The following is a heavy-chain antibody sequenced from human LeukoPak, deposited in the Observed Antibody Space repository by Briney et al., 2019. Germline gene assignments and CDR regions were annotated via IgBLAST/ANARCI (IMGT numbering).Heavy chain of an antibody. V-gene: IGHV4-59*01. D-gene: IGHD3-3*01. Sequence: SETPSLTCTVSGGSISSYYWSWIRQPPGKGLEWIGYIYYSGSTNYNPSLKSRVTISVDTSKNQFSLKLSSVTAADTAVYYCARGRGSRITIFGVANNWFDPWGQGTLVTVSS. CDR3: ARGRGSRITIFGVANNWFDP. J-gene: IGHJ5*02. CDR2: IYYSGST. CDR1: GGSISSYY.